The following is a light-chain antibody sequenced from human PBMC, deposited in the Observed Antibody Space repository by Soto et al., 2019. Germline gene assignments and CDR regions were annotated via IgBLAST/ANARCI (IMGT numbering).Light chain of an antibody. Sequence: EIVLTQSPATLSLSPGERATLSCRASQSVSSYLAWYQQKPGQAPRLLIYDASNRATGIPARFSGSGSGTDFTLTISSLDPEDFAVYYCQQRSNWPTVGQGTKVEIK. V-gene: IGKV3-11*01. J-gene: IGKJ1*01. CDR3: QQRSNWPT. CDR1: QSVSSY. CDR2: DAS.